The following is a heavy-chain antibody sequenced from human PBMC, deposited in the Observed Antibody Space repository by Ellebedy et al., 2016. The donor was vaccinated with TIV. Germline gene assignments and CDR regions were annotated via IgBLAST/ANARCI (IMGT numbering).Heavy chain of an antibody. CDR3: ARDQGWHDSSGYYQPYFDY. J-gene: IGHJ4*02. CDR2: IIPILGIA. D-gene: IGHD3-22*01. V-gene: IGHV1-69*10. Sequence: ASVKVSCKASGGTFSSYAISWVRQAPGQGLEWMGGIIPILGIANYAQKFQGRVTITADKSTSTAYMELSSLRSEDTAVYYCARDQGWHDSSGYYQPYFDYWGQGTLVTVSS. CDR1: GGTFSSYA.